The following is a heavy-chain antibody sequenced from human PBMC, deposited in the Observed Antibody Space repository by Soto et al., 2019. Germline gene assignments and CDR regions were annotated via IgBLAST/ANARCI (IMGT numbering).Heavy chain of an antibody. D-gene: IGHD3-22*01. CDR1: GGSFGVYY. CDR3: ARRDDSSAYCFDP. Sequence: QVQLQQWGAGLLKPSETLSLTCAVNGGSFGVYYWSWVRQPPGKGLEWIGEIRHTGSINYNPSLKSRVTMPVDTSKKQFSLSLYSVTAADTAVYYCARRDDSSAYCFDPWGQGTLVTVSS. V-gene: IGHV4-34*02. J-gene: IGHJ5*02. CDR2: IRHTGSI.